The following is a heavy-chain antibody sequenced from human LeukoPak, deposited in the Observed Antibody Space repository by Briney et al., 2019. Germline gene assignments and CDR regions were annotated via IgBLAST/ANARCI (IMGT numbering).Heavy chain of an antibody. V-gene: IGHV3-21*01. Sequence: GGSLRLSCVASGFTFNTYSMDWVRQAPGKGLEWVSSISSTSSYIYYADSVKGRFTISRDNAKSSLYLQMNSLRAEDTAVYYCARDAGITGTTDLDYWGQGTLVTVSS. D-gene: IGHD1-7*01. CDR2: ISSTSSYI. CDR1: GFTFNTYS. CDR3: ARDAGITGTTDLDY. J-gene: IGHJ4*02.